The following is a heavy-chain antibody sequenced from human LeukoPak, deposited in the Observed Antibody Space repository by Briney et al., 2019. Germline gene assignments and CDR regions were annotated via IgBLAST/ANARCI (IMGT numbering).Heavy chain of an antibody. V-gene: IGHV4-34*01. J-gene: IGHJ4*02. CDR3: ARLERYFDLSDY. CDR1: GGSSNDHS. D-gene: IGHD3-9*01. CDR2: INHSGST. Sequence: SETLSLTCAVSGGSSNDHSWSWIRQSPHKGLEWIAEINHSGSTNYNPSLKRRVTLSVDTSENQLSLKLNSVTAADTAVYYCARLERYFDLSDYRGQGTLVTVSS.